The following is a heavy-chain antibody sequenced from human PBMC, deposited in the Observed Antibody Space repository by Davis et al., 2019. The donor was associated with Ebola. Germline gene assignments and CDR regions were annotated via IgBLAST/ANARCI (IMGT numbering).Heavy chain of an antibody. V-gene: IGHV3-7*03. CDR2: IKQDGSEK. Sequence: LKISCAASGFTFSSYWMSWVRQAPGKGLEWVANIKQDGSEKYYVDSVKGRFTISRDNAKNSLYLQMNSLRAEDTAVYYCARDVVYYDFWSGYYISYYGMDVWGQGTTVTVSS. D-gene: IGHD3-3*01. CDR3: ARDVVYYDFWSGYYISYYGMDV. J-gene: IGHJ6*02. CDR1: GFTFSSYW.